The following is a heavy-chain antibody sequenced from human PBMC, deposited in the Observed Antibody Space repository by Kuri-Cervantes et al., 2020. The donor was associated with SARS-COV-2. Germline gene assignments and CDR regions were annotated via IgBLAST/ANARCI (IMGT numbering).Heavy chain of an antibody. CDR1: GFTFSSYS. Sequence: GESLKISCAASGFTFSSYSMNWVRQAPGKGLEWVSSISSSSSYIYYADSVKGRFTISRDNAKNSLYLQMNSLRAGDTAVYYCARAQRGLMVALDSWGQGTLVTVSS. CDR3: ARAQRGLMVALDS. J-gene: IGHJ4*02. CDR2: ISSSSSYI. D-gene: IGHD5-12*01. V-gene: IGHV3-21*01.